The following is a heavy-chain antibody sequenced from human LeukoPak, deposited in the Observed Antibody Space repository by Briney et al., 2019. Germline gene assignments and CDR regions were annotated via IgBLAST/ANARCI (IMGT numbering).Heavy chain of an antibody. CDR1: GGSFSGYY. CDR2: INHSGST. CDR3: AGPYSSSWYS. V-gene: IGHV4-34*01. J-gene: IGHJ4*02. D-gene: IGHD6-13*01. Sequence: PTETLSLTCAVYGGSFSGYYWSWVRQPPGNGLEWIGEINHSGSTNYNPSLKSRVTISVDTSKNQFSLKLSSVTAADTAVYYCAGPYSSSWYSWGQGTLVTVSS.